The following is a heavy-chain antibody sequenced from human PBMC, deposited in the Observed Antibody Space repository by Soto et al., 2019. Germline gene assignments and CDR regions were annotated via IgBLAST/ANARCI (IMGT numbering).Heavy chain of an antibody. CDR1: GFTFSSYG. CDR3: AKLGGLGATGY. D-gene: IGHD1-26*01. V-gene: IGHV3-30*18. CDR2: ISYDGSNK. J-gene: IGHJ4*02. Sequence: GGSLRLSCAASGFTFSSYGMHWVRQAPGKGLEWVAVISYDGSNKYYADSVKGRFTISRDNSKNTLYLQMNSLRAEDTAVYYCAKLGGLGATGYWGQGTLVTVSS.